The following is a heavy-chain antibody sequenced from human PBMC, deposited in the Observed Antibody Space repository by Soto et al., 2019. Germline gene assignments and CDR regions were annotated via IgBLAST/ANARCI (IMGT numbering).Heavy chain of an antibody. Sequence: ASVKVSCKASGYTFTSYAMHWVRQAPGQRLEWMGWINAGNGNTKYSQKFQGRVTITRDTSASTAYMELSSLRSEDTAVYYCATGGGCSPARSNLRQDAFDIWGQGTMVTVSS. CDR3: ATGGGCSPARSNLRQDAFDI. V-gene: IGHV1-3*01. CDR2: INAGNGNT. CDR1: GYTFTSYA. J-gene: IGHJ3*02. D-gene: IGHD2-15*01.